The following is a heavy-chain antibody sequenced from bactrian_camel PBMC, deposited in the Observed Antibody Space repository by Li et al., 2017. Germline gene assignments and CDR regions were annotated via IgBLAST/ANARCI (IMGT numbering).Heavy chain of an antibody. J-gene: IGHJ4*01. CDR1: GYTASSKF. CDR2: ISSGSETT. Sequence: DVQLVESGGGLVQPGGSLRLSCAASGYTASSKFMGWFRQAPGKGLEWVSAISSGSETTYYADSVKGRFTISTDNAKNTLYLQMNILKPEDTAMYYCAAGFQCTYWGQGTQVTVS. CDR3: AAGFQCTY. V-gene: IGHV3S40*01.